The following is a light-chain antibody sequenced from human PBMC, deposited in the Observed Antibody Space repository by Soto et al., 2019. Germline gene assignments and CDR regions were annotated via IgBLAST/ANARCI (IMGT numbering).Light chain of an antibody. J-gene: IGLJ2*01. CDR2: RNN. V-gene: IGLV1-47*01. CDR1: SSNIESNY. CDR3: TAWDDSLSGCL. Sequence: QSVLTQPPSASGTPGQRVTISCSGSSSNIESNYVNWYQQLPGTAPRLLIYRNNQRPSGVPDRFSGSKSGTSASLAISALQSEDEADYYCTAWDDSLSGCLFGGGTKLTVL.